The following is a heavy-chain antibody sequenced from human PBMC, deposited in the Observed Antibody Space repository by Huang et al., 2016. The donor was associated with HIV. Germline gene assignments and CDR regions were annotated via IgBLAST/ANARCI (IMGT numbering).Heavy chain of an antibody. J-gene: IGHJ2*01. CDR2: VNHGGSN. CDR3: ATSRSGSGWFLDI. Sequence: QVQLYQWGAGPLRPSETLSLTCGVSGGSLHGYYWHWPRLSPGRGLDWSGEVNHGGSNKDNPCLKSGVNTAGTTAKDQFCLNLAAVAATDTASYYCATSRSGSGWFLDIWGRGTLVSVS. CDR1: GGSLHGYY. D-gene: IGHD6-19*01. V-gene: IGHV4-34*01.